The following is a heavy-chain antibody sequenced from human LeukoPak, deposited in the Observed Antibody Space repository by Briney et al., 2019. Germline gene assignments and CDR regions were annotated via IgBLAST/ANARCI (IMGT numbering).Heavy chain of an antibody. D-gene: IGHD1-26*01. CDR3: AREGSSGWKVVGNWFDP. J-gene: IGHJ5*02. Sequence: PSETLSLTCTVSGGSISSSSYYWGWIRQPPGKGLEWIGSIYYSGSTYYNPSLKSRVTMSVDTSKNQFSLKLSSVTAADTAVYYCAREGSSGWKVVGNWFDPWGQGTLVTVSS. CDR2: IYYSGST. V-gene: IGHV4-39*07. CDR1: GGSISSSSYY.